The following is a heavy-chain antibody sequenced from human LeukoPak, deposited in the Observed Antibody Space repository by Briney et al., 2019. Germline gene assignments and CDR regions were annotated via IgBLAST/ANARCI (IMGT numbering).Heavy chain of an antibody. V-gene: IGHV5-51*01. CDR2: IYPGDSDT. J-gene: IGHJ5*02. Sequence: GESLKISCKGSGYSFTSYWIGWVRQMPGKGLEWMGIIYPGDSDTRYSSSFQGQVTISADKSISTAYLQWSSLKASDTAMYYCARQINYDFWSGYNNWFDPWGQGTLVTVSS. CDR1: GYSFTSYW. CDR3: ARQINYDFWSGYNNWFDP. D-gene: IGHD3-3*01.